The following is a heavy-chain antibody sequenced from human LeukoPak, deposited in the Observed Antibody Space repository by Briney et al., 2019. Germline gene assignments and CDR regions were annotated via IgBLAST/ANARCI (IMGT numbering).Heavy chain of an antibody. J-gene: IGHJ4*02. CDR1: GFTFSNYA. D-gene: IGHD6-19*01. V-gene: IGHV3-23*01. Sequence: GGSLRLSCAASGFTFSNYAMTWVRQAPGKGLEWVSGISGSGTSTYYAGSVEGRFTISRDNSKNTLYLQMSSLRAEDTAIYYCAKVRVYVAVASFDYWGQGILVTVSS. CDR3: AKVRVYVAVASFDY. CDR2: ISGSGTST.